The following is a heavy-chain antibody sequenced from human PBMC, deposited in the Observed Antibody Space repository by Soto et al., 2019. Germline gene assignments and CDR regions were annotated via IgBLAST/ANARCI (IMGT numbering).Heavy chain of an antibody. CDR2: IYSNGGT. D-gene: IGHD1-26*01. J-gene: IGHJ6*02. V-gene: IGHV4-59*08. Sequence: QVQLQASGPGLVKPSETLSLTCTVSGDYIGTYNWGWIRQPPGKRLEWIGYIYSNGGTSYNPALKRRVTISADTSTKQFSLRLSSVTAADTAVYYCVRQGTGALHGLVDVWGPGTTVTVSS. CDR3: VRQGTGALHGLVDV. CDR1: GDYIGTYN.